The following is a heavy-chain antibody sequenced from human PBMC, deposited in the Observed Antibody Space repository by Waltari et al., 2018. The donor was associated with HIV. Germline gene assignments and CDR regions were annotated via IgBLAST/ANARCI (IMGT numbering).Heavy chain of an antibody. V-gene: IGHV4-34*01. Sequence: QVQLHQWGAGLFKPSETLSLTCAVYGGSFSGYYWSWIRQPPGTGLEWIGESKHSGSTNYNPSLKSRVTISVDTSKNQFSLKLSSVTAADTAVYYCARGPNYYDSSGRLKYFQHWCQGTLVTVSS. CDR3: ARGPNYYDSSGRLKYFQH. J-gene: IGHJ1*01. CDR2: SKHSGST. D-gene: IGHD3-22*01. CDR1: GGSFSGYY.